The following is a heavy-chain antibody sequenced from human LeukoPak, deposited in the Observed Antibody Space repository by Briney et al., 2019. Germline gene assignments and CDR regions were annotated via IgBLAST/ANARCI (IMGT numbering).Heavy chain of an antibody. J-gene: IGHJ6*03. D-gene: IGHD5-18*01. CDR1: GFTVSSNS. CDR3: ARTTEGGYTYDYFYYYYMDV. Sequence: GGSLRLSCTVSGFTVSSNSMSWVRQAPGKGLEWVSFIYSDNTHYSDSVKGRFTISRDNPKNTLYLQMNSLRAEDTAVYYCARTTEGGYTYDYFYYYYMDVWGKGTTVTISS. V-gene: IGHV3-53*01. CDR2: IYSDNT.